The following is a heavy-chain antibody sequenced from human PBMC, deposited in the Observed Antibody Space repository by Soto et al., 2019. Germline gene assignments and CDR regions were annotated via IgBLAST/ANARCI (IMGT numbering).Heavy chain of an antibody. D-gene: IGHD1-26*01. CDR1: GFTFSSYG. CDR3: AREEIVGATGLHYYYYGMDV. CDR2: IWYDGSNK. V-gene: IGHV3-33*01. J-gene: IGHJ6*02. Sequence: QSGGSLRLSCAASGFTFSSYGMHWVRQAPGKGLEWVAVIWYDGSNKYYADSVKGRFTISRDNSKNTLYLQMNSLRAEDTAVYYCAREEIVGATGLHYYYYGMDVWGQGTTVTVSS.